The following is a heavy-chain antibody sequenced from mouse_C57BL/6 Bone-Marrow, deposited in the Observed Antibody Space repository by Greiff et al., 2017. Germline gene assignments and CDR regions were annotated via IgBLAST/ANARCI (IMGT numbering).Heavy chain of an antibody. Sequence: QVQLKQSGAELVRPGTSVKVSCKASEYAFTNYLIEWVKQRPGQGLEWIGVINPGSGGTNYNEKFKGKATLTADKSSSTAYMQLSSLTSEDSAVYFCARSKNWDSWFAYWGQGTLVTVSA. J-gene: IGHJ3*01. V-gene: IGHV1-54*01. CDR3: ARSKNWDSWFAY. CDR2: INPGSGGT. D-gene: IGHD4-1*01. CDR1: EYAFTNYL.